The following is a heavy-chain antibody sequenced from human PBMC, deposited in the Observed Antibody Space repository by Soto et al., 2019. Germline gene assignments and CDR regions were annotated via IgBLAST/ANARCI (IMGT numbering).Heavy chain of an antibody. Sequence: GGSLRLSFTASGLTFSSYAMKWFRQAPGKGLEWVSLIGESGTPTYYADSVKGRFTISRDNSGNTLFLEMYSLRAEDTAVYYCARYIPGLCYYGMDVWGQGNRVTVS. J-gene: IGHJ6*02. V-gene: IGHV3-23*01. CDR3: ARYIPGLCYYGMDV. D-gene: IGHD2-2*01. CDR1: GLTFSSYA. CDR2: IGESGTPT.